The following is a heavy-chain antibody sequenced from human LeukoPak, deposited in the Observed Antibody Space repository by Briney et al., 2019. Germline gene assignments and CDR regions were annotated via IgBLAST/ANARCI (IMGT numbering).Heavy chain of an antibody. CDR3: ARLTCGGDCYKWGHFGY. V-gene: IGHV3-7*04. CDR1: GFTFSSYG. Sequence: PGGSRRRSRASAGFTFSSYGMSWVRQAPGKGLEWVANIKQDGSEKYYVDSVKGRFTISRDNARNSVYLQMNSLRAEDTALYFCARLTCGGDCYKWGHFGYWGQGTQVTVSS. CDR2: IKQDGSEK. D-gene: IGHD2-21*02. J-gene: IGHJ4*02.